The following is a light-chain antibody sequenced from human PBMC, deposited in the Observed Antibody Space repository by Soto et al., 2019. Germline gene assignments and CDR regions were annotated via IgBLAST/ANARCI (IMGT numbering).Light chain of an antibody. J-gene: IGKJ4*01. CDR2: LGS. V-gene: IGKV2-28*01. CDR3: MEALQSPLT. Sequence: DIVMTQSPLSLPVTSGEPASISCRSSQSLLHSNGYNYLDWYLQKPGQSPQLRIYLGSSRASGVPDRFSGSGAGTDFTLKISRVEAEDVGVYYCMEALQSPLTFGGGTKWEIK. CDR1: QSLLHSNGYNY.